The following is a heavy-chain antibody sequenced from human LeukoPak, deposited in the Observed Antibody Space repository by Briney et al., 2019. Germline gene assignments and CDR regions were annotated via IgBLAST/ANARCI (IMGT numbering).Heavy chain of an antibody. CDR2: FDPEDGET. CDR1: GYTFTTYD. D-gene: IGHD6-25*01. Sequence: ASVKVSCKTSGYTFTTYDITWVRQATGQGLEWMGGFDPEDGETIYAQKFQGRVTMTEDTSTDTAYMELSSLRSEDTAVYYCATRAGSFFDYWGQGTLVTVSS. V-gene: IGHV1-24*01. CDR3: ATRAGSFFDY. J-gene: IGHJ4*02.